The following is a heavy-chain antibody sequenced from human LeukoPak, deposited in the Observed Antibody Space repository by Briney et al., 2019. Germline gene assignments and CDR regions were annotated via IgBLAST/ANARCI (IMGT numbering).Heavy chain of an antibody. D-gene: IGHD1-26*01. J-gene: IGHJ5*02. CDR1: GGSISSGGYY. CDR2: IYHSGTT. V-gene: IGHV4-30-2*01. CDR3: ARARDTTSGSNWFDP. Sequence: SETLSLTCTVSGGSISSGGYYWSWIRQPPGKGLEWIGYIYHSGTTYYNPSLKNRVTISIDRSKNQFSLKLSSVTAADTAVYYCARARDTTSGSNWFDPWGQGTLVTVSS.